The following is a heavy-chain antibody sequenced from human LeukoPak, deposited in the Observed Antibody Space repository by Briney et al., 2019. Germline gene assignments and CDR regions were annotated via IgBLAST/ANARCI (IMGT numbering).Heavy chain of an antibody. CDR2: ISSNGGST. V-gene: IGHV3-64*01. Sequence: GGSLRLSCAAAAFTCSSYAMHCVRQAPGEGLEYVSLISSNGGSTYYSNSVKGRFTISRDNSTTTMQLQMGSLRAEDMAVYYCARDGDSGSYSAYWGQGTLVTVPS. CDR1: AFTCSSYA. J-gene: IGHJ4*02. D-gene: IGHD1-26*01. CDR3: ARDGDSGSYSAY.